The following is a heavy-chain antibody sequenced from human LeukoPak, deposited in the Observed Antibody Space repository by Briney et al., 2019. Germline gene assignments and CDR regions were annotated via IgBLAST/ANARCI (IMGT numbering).Heavy chain of an antibody. V-gene: IGHV4-59*08. J-gene: IGHJ4*02. CDR1: GDSFSSHY. D-gene: IGHD1-26*01. Sequence: SETLSLTCAVSGDSFSSHYWTWIRQSPGTGLGWIGYISHIGRTNYNPSLKSRVTISIDTSKNQFSLRLSSVTAADTAVYYCAQSAWDSYGYYFDYWGQGTLVTVSS. CDR3: AQSAWDSYGYYFDY. CDR2: ISHIGRT.